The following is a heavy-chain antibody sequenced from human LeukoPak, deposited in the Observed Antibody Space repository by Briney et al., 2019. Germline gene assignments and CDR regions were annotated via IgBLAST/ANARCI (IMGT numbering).Heavy chain of an antibody. CDR2: IYYSGST. V-gene: IGHV4-59*01. CDR3: ARVDYDSSGPYYFDY. D-gene: IGHD3-22*01. J-gene: IGHJ4*02. CDR1: GGFISSYY. Sequence: SETLSLTCTLSGGFISSYYWRWIRQPPGKGLEWIGYIYYSGSTNYNPSLKSRVTISVDTSKNQCSLKLSSVTAADTAVYYCARVDYDSSGPYYFDYWGQGTLVTVSS.